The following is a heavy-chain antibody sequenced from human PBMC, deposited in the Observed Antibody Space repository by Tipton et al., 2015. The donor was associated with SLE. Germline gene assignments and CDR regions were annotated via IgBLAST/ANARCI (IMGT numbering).Heavy chain of an antibody. J-gene: IGHJ6*02. D-gene: IGHD4-17*01. CDR1: GGSISSHY. CDR2: IYYSGST. Sequence: TLSLTCTVSGGSISSHYWSWIRQPPGKGLEWIGYIYYSGSTNYNPSLKSRVTISVDTSKNQFSLKLSSVTAADTAVYYCARGGDYEEGYGMDVWGQGTTVTVSS. CDR3: ARGGDYEEGYGMDV. V-gene: IGHV4-59*11.